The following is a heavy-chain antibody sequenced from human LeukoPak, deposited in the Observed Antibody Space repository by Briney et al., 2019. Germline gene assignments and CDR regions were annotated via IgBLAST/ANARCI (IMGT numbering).Heavy chain of an antibody. J-gene: IGHJ1*01. Sequence: GGSLRLSCAASGFTFSSYNMNWFRQAPGKGLEWVSSISSSSNYIYYADSVKGRFTISRDNAKNSLYLQMNSLRAEDTAVYYCARAPIVVVPAAIEYFQHWGQGTLVTVSS. V-gene: IGHV3-21*01. CDR1: GFTFSSYN. CDR2: ISSSSNYI. CDR3: ARAPIVVVPAAIEYFQH. D-gene: IGHD2-2*01.